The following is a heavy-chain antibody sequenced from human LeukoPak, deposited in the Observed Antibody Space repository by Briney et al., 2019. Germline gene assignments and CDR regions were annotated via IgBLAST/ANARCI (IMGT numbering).Heavy chain of an antibody. CDR2: INHSGST. D-gene: IGHD4-17*01. CDR1: GGSFSGYY. Sequence: SETLSLTCAVYGGSFSGYYWSWIRQPPGKGLEWIGEINHSGSTNYNPSLKSRVTISVDTSKNQFSLKLSSVTAADTAVYYCARVGFHGDYALDAFDIWGQGTMVTVSS. J-gene: IGHJ3*02. CDR3: ARVGFHGDYALDAFDI. V-gene: IGHV4-34*01.